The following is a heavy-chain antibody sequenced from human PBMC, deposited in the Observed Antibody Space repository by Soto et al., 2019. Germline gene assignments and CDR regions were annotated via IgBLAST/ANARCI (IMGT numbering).Heavy chain of an antibody. CDR3: ARSSPRRVRAYYYGMDV. D-gene: IGHD3-22*01. CDR1: GGSISSDY. J-gene: IGHJ6*02. V-gene: IGHV4-59*01. Sequence: SETLSLTCTVSGGSISSDYWSWIRQPPGKGLEWIGYIYYSGSTNYNPSLKSRVTISVDTSKNQFSLKLSSVTAADTAVYYCARSSPRRVRAYYYGMDVWGQGTTVTVSS. CDR2: IYYSGST.